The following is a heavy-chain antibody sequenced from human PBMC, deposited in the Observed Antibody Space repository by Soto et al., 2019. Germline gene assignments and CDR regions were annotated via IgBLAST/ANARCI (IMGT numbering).Heavy chain of an antibody. V-gene: IGHV5-10-1*01. Sequence: GESLKISCXGSXYSFTSYWISWVRQMPGKGLEWMGRIDPGDSYTNYSPSFQGHVTISADKSISTAYLQWSSLKASDTAIYYCARDGESYHQGLAYWGQGTLVTVSS. CDR3: ARDGESYHQGLAY. CDR1: XYSFTSYW. J-gene: IGHJ4*02. CDR2: IDPGDSYT. D-gene: IGHD1-26*01.